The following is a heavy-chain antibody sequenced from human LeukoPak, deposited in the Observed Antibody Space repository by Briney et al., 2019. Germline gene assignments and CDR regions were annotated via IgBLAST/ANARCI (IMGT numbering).Heavy chain of an antibody. V-gene: IGHV3-53*01. J-gene: IGHJ4*02. CDR1: GFTFTSYA. Sequence: GGSLRLSCAASGFTFTSYAMSWVRQVSGKGLEWVSVIYSGGSTYYADSVKGRFTISRDNSKNTLYLQMNSLRAEDTAVYYCARLRIAAAVYFDYWGQGTLVTVSS. CDR2: IYSGGST. CDR3: ARLRIAAAVYFDY. D-gene: IGHD6-13*01.